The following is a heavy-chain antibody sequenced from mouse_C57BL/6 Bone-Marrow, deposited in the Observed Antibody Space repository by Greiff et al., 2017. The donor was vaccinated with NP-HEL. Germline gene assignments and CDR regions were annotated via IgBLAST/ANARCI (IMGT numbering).Heavy chain of an antibody. D-gene: IGHD1-1*01. CDR1: GFTFSDYY. CDR3: ARDYYGSRVDWYFDV. CDR2: INYDGSST. J-gene: IGHJ1*03. V-gene: IGHV5-16*01. Sequence: EVKLMESEGGLVQPGSSMKLSCTASGFTFSDYYMAWVRQVPEKGLEWVANINYDGSSTYYLDSLKSRFIISRDNAKNILYLQMSSLKSEDTATYYCARDYYGSRVDWYFDVWGTGTTVTVSS.